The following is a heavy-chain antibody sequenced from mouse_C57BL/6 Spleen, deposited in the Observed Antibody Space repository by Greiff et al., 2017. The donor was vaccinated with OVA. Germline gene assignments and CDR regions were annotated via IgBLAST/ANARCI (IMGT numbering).Heavy chain of an antibody. CDR1: GFTFSSYA. D-gene: IGHD1-1*01. CDR3: TRGGPFITTVVGIFDY. Sequence: VQVVESGEGLVKPGGSLKLSCAASGFTFSSYAMSWVRQTPEKRLEWVAYISSGGDYIYYADTVKGRFTISRDNARNTLYLQMSSLKSEDTAMYYCTRGGPFITTVVGIFDYWGQGTTLTVSS. J-gene: IGHJ2*01. V-gene: IGHV5-9-1*02. CDR2: ISSGGDYI.